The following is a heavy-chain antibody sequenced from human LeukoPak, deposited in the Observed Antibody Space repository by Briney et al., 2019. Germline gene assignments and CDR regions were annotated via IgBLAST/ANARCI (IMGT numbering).Heavy chain of an antibody. V-gene: IGHV4-34*01. CDR1: GGSFSGYY. Sequence: SETLSLTCAVYGGSFSGYYWSWIRRPPGKGLEWIGEINHSGSTNYNPSLKSRVTISVDTSKNQFSLKLSSVTAADTAVYYCARAGRARPPDYWGQGTLVTVSS. CDR2: INHSGST. D-gene: IGHD6-6*01. CDR3: ARAGRARPPDY. J-gene: IGHJ4*02.